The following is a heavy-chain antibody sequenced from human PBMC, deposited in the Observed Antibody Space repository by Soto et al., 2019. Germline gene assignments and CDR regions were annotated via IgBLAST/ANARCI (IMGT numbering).Heavy chain of an antibody. J-gene: IGHJ4*02. CDR3: ARHEITSTVTLDY. CDR2: VYYSGST. D-gene: IGHD4-17*01. V-gene: IGHV4-59*08. Sequence: SETLSLTCTVSGGSISSYYWSWIRQPPGKGLEWIGHVYYSGSTNYNPSLKSRITITVDTSKNQLSLKLSSVTAADSAVYYCARHEITSTVTLDYWGQGTLVTVSS. CDR1: GGSISSYY.